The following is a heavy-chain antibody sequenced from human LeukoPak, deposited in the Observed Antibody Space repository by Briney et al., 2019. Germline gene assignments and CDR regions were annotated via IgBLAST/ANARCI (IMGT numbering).Heavy chain of an antibody. CDR3: AGDPSVGSTWYYYVDV. Sequence: PGGSLRLSCEASGVSLGSYAMSWIRQAPGRGLEYIAYISRSSQAINYAESVRGRSTVSRDNARNSLYLDMNGLRAEDTAVYYCAGDPSVGSTWYYYVDVWGEGTTVIVSS. V-gene: IGHV3-48*04. J-gene: IGHJ6*03. CDR1: GVSLGSYA. D-gene: IGHD6-13*01. CDR2: ISRSSQAI.